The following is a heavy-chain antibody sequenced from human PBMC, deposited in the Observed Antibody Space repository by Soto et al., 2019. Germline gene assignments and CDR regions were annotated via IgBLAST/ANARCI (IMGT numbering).Heavy chain of an antibody. CDR1: GDSISRGGYY. J-gene: IGHJ5*02. V-gene: IGHV4-31*03. Sequence: QVQLQESGPGRVKPSQTLSLTCTVSGDSISRGGYYWNWLRQHPRKGLEWIGYIYHSGSTIYNPSLKSRVTISVDTSKTRLSLELRNVTAADTAVYYCARDGAGAYGLGWLDPWGQGILVTVS. D-gene: IGHD2-21*01. CDR3: ARDGAGAYGLGWLDP. CDR2: IYHSGST.